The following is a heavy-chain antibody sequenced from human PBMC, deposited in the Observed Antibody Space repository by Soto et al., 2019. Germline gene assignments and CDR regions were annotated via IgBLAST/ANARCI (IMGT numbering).Heavy chain of an antibody. CDR3: AAGGGLPRYY. V-gene: IGHV4-30-2*01. J-gene: IGHJ4*02. CDR2: IYHSGST. CDR1: GGSISSGGYS. Sequence: QLQLQEYGSGLVKPSQTLSLTFAVSGGSISSGGYSWSWIRQPPGKGLEWIGYIYHSGSTYYNPSLKSRVTISVDRSKNQFSLQLSSVTAADTAVYYCAAGGGLPRYYWGQGTLVTVSS. D-gene: IGHD5-12*01.